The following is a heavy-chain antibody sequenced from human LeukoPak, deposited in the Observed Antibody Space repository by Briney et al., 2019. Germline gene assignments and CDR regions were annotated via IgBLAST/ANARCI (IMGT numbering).Heavy chain of an antibody. J-gene: IGHJ6*02. Sequence: EASVKVSFKASGYTSTNFDINWVRQATGQGIEWMGWMNLNSGKTGYEQEFQGRVTMTTNTYISTAYMELSSLRSEGKAVYYCGRGYAMVVWGQGTTVTVSS. CDR3: GRGYAMVV. V-gene: IGHV1-8*01. CDR1: GYTSTNFD. CDR2: MNLNSGKT.